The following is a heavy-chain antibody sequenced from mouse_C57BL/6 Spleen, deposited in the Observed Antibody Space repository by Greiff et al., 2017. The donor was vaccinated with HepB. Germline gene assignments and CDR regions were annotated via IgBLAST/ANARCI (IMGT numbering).Heavy chain of an antibody. CDR1: GYSITSGYY. Sequence: EVQLQQSGPGLVKPSQSLSLTCSVTGYSITSGYYWNWIRQFPGNKLEWMGYISYDGSNNYNPSLKNRISITRDTSKNQFFLKLNSVTTEDTATYYCARPYDGYSPFAYWGQRTLVTVSA. J-gene: IGHJ3*01. CDR3: ARPYDGYSPFAY. CDR2: ISYDGSN. V-gene: IGHV3-6*01. D-gene: IGHD2-3*01.